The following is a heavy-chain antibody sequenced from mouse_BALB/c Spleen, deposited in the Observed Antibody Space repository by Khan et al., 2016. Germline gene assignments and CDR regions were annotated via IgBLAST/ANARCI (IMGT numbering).Heavy chain of an antibody. V-gene: IGHV3-1*02. Sequence: EVQLQESGPDLVKPSQSLSLTCTVTGYSIPSHYSWHWIRHFPGNKLEWMGYIHYGGSTNYNPSLKSRISITRDTSKNQFFLQLNSVTTEDTATYYCATSTSGYWYYLDYWGQGTTLTVSS. CDR1: GYSIPSHYS. CDR2: IHYGGST. J-gene: IGHJ2*01. CDR3: ATSTSGYWYYLDY. D-gene: IGHD3-1*01.